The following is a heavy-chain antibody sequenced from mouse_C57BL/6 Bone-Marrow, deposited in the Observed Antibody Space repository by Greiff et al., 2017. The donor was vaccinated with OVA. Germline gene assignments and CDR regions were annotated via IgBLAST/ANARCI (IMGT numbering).Heavy chain of an antibody. V-gene: IGHV1-85*01. CDR2: IYPGDGST. CDR1: GYTFTSYD. Sequence: QVHVKQSGPELVKPGASVKLSCKASGYTFTSYDINWVKQRPGQGLEWIGWIYPGDGSTKYNEKFKGKATVTVDTSSSTAYMELHSLTSEDSAVYVCARGGWLLRAWFAYWGQGTLVTVSA. J-gene: IGHJ3*01. D-gene: IGHD2-3*01. CDR3: ARGGWLLRAWFAY.